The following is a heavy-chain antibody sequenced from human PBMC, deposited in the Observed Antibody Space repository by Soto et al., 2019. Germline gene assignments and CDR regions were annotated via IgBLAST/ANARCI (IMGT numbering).Heavy chain of an antibody. CDR3: ARGLPSGAFDI. CDR2: INAGNGNT. J-gene: IGHJ3*02. Sequence: ASVKVSCKASGYTFTSYAMHWVRQAPGQRLEWMGWINAGNGNTKYSQKFQGRVTITRDTSASTAYMELSSLRSEDTAVYHCARGLPSGAFDIWGQGTMVNVSS. CDR1: GYTFTSYA. D-gene: IGHD3-16*01. V-gene: IGHV1-3*01.